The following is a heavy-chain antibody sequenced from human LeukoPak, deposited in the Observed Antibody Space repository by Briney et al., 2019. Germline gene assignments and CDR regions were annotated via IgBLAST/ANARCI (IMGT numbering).Heavy chain of an antibody. CDR1: GGSISSYY. V-gene: IGHV4-59*08. J-gene: IGHJ3*02. CDR3: AAYSGSYYYAFDI. D-gene: IGHD1-26*01. Sequence: PSETLSLTCTVSGGSISSYYWSWIRQPPGKGLEWIGYIYYSGSTNYNPSLKSRVAISVDTSKNQFSLKLSSVTAADTAVYYCAAYSGSYYYAFDIWGQGTMVTVSS. CDR2: IYYSGST.